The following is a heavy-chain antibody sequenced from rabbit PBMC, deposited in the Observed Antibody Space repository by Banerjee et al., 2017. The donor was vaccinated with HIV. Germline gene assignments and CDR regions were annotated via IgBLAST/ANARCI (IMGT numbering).Heavy chain of an antibody. J-gene: IGHJ4*01. D-gene: IGHD5-1*01. Sequence: QSLEESGGDLVKPEGSLTLTCTASGFSFSSSYYMCWVRQAPGKGLECIACIYGDRSGSTYYANWAKGRFTISRTSSTTVTLEMTSLTAADTATYFCARSDIGAFDLWGPGTLVTVS. CDR3: ARSDIGAFDL. CDR2: IYGDRSGST. CDR1: GFSFSSSYY. V-gene: IGHV1S40*01.